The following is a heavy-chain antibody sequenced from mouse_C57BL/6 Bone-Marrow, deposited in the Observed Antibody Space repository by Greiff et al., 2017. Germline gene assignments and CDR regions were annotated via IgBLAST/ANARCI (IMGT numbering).Heavy chain of an antibody. CDR2: ISDGGSYT. J-gene: IGHJ4*01. Sequence: DVHLVESGGGLVKPGGSLKLSSAASGFTFSSYAMSWVRQTPEKRLEWVATISDGGSYTYYPDNVKGRFTISRDNAKNNLYLQMSHLKSEDTAMYYCARRGIITTVVAPYYAMDYWGQGTSVTVSS. V-gene: IGHV5-4*03. CDR3: ARRGIITTVVAPYYAMDY. CDR1: GFTFSSYA. D-gene: IGHD1-1*01.